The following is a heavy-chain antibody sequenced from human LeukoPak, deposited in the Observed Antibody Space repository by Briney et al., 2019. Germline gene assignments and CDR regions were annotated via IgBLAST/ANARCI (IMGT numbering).Heavy chain of an antibody. CDR1: GYTFSSYY. CDR2: INPSGGST. D-gene: IGHD6-13*01. V-gene: IGHV1-46*01. CDR3: ARSFGASQQYSSSWYYYYMDV. Sequence: ASVKVSCKASGYTFSSYYMHWVRQAPGQGLEWMGIINPSGGSTSYAQKFQGRVTMTRDMSTSTVYMEVSSLRSEDTAVYYCARSFGASQQYSSSWYYYYMDVWGKGTTATVSS. J-gene: IGHJ6*03.